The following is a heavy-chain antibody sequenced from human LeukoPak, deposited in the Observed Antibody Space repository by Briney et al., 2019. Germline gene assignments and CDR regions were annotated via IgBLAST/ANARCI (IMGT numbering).Heavy chain of an antibody. D-gene: IGHD5-12*01. CDR3: AGRGYSGYGGFDY. CDR2: ISSSSSYI. Sequence: PGGSLRLSCAASGFTFSSYSMNWVRQAPGKGLEWVSSISSSSSYIYYADSVKGRFTISRDNAKNSLYLQMNSLRAEDTAVYYCAGRGYSGYGGFDYWGQGTLVTVSS. CDR1: GFTFSSYS. J-gene: IGHJ4*02. V-gene: IGHV3-21*01.